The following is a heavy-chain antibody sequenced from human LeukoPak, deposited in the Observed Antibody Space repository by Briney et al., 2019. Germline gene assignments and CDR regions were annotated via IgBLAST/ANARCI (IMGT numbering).Heavy chain of an antibody. V-gene: IGHV3-74*01. CDR1: GFTFSSYW. CDR3: ARGPYYYDLYYFDY. CDR2: INSDGSST. D-gene: IGHD3-22*01. Sequence: PGGSLRLSCAASGFTFSSYWMHWVRQAPGKGLVWVSRINSDGSSTSCADSVKGRFTISRDNAKNTLYLQMNSLRVEDTAVYYCARGPYYYDLYYFDYWGQGTLVTVSS. J-gene: IGHJ4*02.